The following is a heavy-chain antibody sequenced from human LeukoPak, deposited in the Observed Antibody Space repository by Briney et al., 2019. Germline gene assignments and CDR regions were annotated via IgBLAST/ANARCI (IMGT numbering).Heavy chain of an antibody. D-gene: IGHD2-2*01. CDR2: IYPGDSDT. CDR3: VTMPLSGTTSRSYNWFDP. J-gene: IGHJ5*02. Sequence: GESLKISCKGSGHSFTDYWIGWVRQMPGRGLEWMGIIYPGDSDTRYSPSFQGQVTISADKSISTAYLHWSSLKASDTAIYFCVTMPLSGTTSRSYNWFDPWGQGTLVTVSS. V-gene: IGHV5-51*01. CDR1: GHSFTDYW.